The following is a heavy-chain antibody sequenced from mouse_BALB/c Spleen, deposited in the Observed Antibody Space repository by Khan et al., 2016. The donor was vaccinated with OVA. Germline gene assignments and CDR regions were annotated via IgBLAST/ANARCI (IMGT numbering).Heavy chain of an antibody. CDR2: INPSTGYT. CDR1: GYTFTSYW. V-gene: IGHV1-7*01. CDR3: AASILVSYSMVY. J-gene: IGHJ4*01. D-gene: IGHD2-12*01. Sequence: QVQLQQSGAELAKPGASVKMSCKVSGYTFTSYWMHWVKQRPGQGLEWIGYINPSTGYTEYNQKIKDKATLTTEKSSRTAYMQLSRLTSEDSDVYYCAASILVSYSMVYGGQGTSVTVSS.